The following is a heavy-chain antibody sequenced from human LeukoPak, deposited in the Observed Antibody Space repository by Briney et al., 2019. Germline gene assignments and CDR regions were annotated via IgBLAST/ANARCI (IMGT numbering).Heavy chain of an antibody. CDR1: GGSLSGYY. D-gene: IGHD2-15*01. CDR2: INHSGGT. V-gene: IGHV4-34*01. CDR3: ARGRAVAPNCYHCGMDV. Sequence: PSETLSLTCAVYGGSLSGYYWSWIRQSPGKGLEWIGEINHSGGTNYNASLKSRVTISVDTSKKQFSLKLNSVTAADTAVYYCARGRAVAPNCYHCGMDVWGRGTTVTVSS. J-gene: IGHJ6*02.